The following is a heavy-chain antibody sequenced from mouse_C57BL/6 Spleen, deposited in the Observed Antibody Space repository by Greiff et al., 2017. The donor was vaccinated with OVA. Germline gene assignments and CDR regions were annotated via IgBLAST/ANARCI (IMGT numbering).Heavy chain of an antibody. CDR2: IWTGGGT. CDR1: GFSLTSYA. D-gene: IGHD2-4*01. V-gene: IGHV2-9-1*01. CDR3: VRNEGYDYAWFAY. J-gene: IGHJ3*01. Sequence: VQLQESGPGLVAPSQSLSITCTVSGFSLTSYAISWVRQPPGKGLAWLGVIWTGGGTNYTSALKSRLSLSKDNSKSQVFLKMNSLQTDDTARYYCVRNEGYDYAWFAYWGQGTLVTVSA.